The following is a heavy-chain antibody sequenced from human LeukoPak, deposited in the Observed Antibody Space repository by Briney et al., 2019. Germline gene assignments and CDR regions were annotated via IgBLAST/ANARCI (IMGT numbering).Heavy chain of an antibody. J-gene: IGHJ4*02. CDR2: IYYSGST. Sequence: PSETLSLTCTVSGGSISSSSYYWGWIRQPPGKGLEWIGSIYYSGSTYYNPSLKSRVTISVDTSKNQFSLKLSSVTAADTAVYYCARGAQHYYDSSGYCDYFDYWGQGTLVTVSS. D-gene: IGHD3-22*01. CDR3: ARGAQHYYDSSGYCDYFDY. V-gene: IGHV4-39*07. CDR1: GGSISSSSYY.